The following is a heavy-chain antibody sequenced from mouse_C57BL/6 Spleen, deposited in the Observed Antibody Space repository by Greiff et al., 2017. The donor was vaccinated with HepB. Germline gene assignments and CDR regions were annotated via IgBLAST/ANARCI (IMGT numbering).Heavy chain of an antibody. CDR2: IDPSDSET. CDR1: GYTFTSYW. CDR3: ARAITTVVATPFAY. J-gene: IGHJ3*01. Sequence: QVQLKQPGAELVRPGSSVKLSCKASGYTFTSYWMHWVKQRPIQGLEWIGNIDPSDSETHYNQKFKDKATLTVDKSSSTAYMQLSSLTSEDAAVYYWARAITTVVATPFAYWGQGTLVTVSA. D-gene: IGHD1-1*01. V-gene: IGHV1-52*01.